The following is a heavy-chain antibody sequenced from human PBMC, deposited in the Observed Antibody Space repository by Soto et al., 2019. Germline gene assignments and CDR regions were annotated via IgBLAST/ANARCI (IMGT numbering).Heavy chain of an antibody. CDR1: GGSFSGYY. Sequence: TSETLSLNCAVYGGSFSGYYWSWIRQHPGKGLEWIGYIYYSGSTYYNPSLKSRVTISVDTSKNQFSLKLSSVTAADTAVYYCASSYVQEVWNYLDYWGQGTLVTVSS. V-gene: IGHV4-31*11. CDR2: IYYSGST. D-gene: IGHD3-16*01. CDR3: ASSYVQEVWNYLDY. J-gene: IGHJ4*02.